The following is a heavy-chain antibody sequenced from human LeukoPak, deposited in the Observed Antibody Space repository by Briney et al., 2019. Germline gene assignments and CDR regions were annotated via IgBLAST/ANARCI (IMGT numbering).Heavy chain of an antibody. CDR2: INHSGST. V-gene: IGHV4-34*01. D-gene: IGHD6-6*01. Sequence: SETLSLTCTVSGGSISSYYWSWIRQPPGKGLEWIGEINHSGSTNYNPSLKSRVTISVDTSKNQFSLKLSSVTAADTAVYYCARGQGSSSSFWFDPWGQGTLVTVSS. CDR1: GGSISSYY. J-gene: IGHJ5*02. CDR3: ARGQGSSSSFWFDP.